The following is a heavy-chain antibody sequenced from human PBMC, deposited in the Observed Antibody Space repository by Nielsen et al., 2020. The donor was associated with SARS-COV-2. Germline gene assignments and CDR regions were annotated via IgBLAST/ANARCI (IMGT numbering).Heavy chain of an antibody. J-gene: IGHJ3*02. CDR1: GYTLTELS. Sequence: ASVKVSCKVSGYTLTELSMHWVRQAPGKGLEWMGGFDPGDGETIYAQKFQGRVTMTEDTSTDTAYMELSSLRSEDTAVYYCATDHGARIAAAGAGWGAFDIWGQGTMVTV. D-gene: IGHD6-13*01. CDR3: ATDHGARIAAAGAGWGAFDI. V-gene: IGHV1-24*01. CDR2: FDPGDGET.